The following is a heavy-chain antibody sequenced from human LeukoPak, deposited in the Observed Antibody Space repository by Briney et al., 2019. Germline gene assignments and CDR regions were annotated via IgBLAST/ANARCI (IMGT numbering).Heavy chain of an antibody. CDR3: ARGGVGYGAYANY. CDR2: INSDGTST. CDR1: GFTFSSYW. Sequence: GSVTCYGAASGFTFSSYWRHWVRQAPGKGLVWVSRINSDGTSTNYADAVKGRVTISRDNAKDTLYLQMNSLRAEDTAVYYCARGGVGYGAYANYWGQGTLVTVSS. J-gene: IGHJ4*02. D-gene: IGHD4-17*01. V-gene: IGHV3-74*01.